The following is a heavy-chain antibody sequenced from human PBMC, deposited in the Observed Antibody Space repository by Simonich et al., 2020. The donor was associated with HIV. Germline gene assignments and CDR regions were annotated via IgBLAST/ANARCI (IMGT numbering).Heavy chain of an antibody. J-gene: IGHJ4*02. Sequence: QVQLVESGGGVVQPGRSLRLSCAASGFTFSGYAMHGGRQDPGKGREWVAVRSYDGSNKYYADSVKGRFTISRDNSKNTLYLQMNSLRAEDTAVYYCASGGSVSSVWADDYWGQGTLVTVSS. D-gene: IGHD3-16*01. CDR2: RSYDGSNK. CDR3: ASGGSVSSVWADDY. CDR1: GFTFSGYA. V-gene: IGHV3-30*07.